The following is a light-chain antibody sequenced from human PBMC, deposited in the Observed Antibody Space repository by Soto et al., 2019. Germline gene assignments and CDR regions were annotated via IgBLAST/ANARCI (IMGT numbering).Light chain of an antibody. V-gene: IGLV1-47*01. CDR1: SSNIGSNY. CDR2: RNN. CDR3: AAWDDSLSVLV. J-gene: IGLJ2*01. Sequence: QSVLTQPPSASGTPGQRVTISCSGSSSNIGSNYVYWYQQLPGTAPKLLIYRNNQRPSGVPDRCSGSKSGTSASLAISGLRSEDEADYYCAAWDDSLSVLVLGGGTKLTVL.